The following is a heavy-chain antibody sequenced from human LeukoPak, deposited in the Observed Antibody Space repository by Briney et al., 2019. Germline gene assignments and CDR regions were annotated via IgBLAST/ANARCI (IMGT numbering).Heavy chain of an antibody. CDR1: GGSISSNYW. J-gene: IGHJ4*02. CDR3: ARDLGYCSSASCRYFEY. V-gene: IGHV4-4*02. CDR2: IYHRGST. D-gene: IGHD2-2*01. Sequence: SETLSLTCAVSGGSISSNYWWSWVRQPPGKGLEWIGEIYHRGSTNYNPSLKSRVTISVDQSKNQFSLKLSFVTAADTAVYYCARDLGYCSSASCRYFEYWGQGTLVTVSS.